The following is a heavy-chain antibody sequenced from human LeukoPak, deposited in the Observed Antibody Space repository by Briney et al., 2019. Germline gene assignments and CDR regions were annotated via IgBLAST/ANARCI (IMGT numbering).Heavy chain of an antibody. CDR1: GGSFSGYY. J-gene: IGHJ6*02. D-gene: IGHD3-10*01. CDR3: ARNTHYYGSGSYGMDV. V-gene: IGHV4-34*01. Sequence: SETLSLTCAVYGGSFSGYYWSWIRQPPGKGLEWIGEINHSGSTNYDPSLKSRVTISMDTSKNQFSLKLSSVTAADTAVYYCARNTHYYGSGSYGMDVWGQGTTVTVSS. CDR2: INHSGST.